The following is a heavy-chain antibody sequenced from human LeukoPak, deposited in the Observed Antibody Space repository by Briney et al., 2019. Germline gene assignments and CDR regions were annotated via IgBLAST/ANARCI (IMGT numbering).Heavy chain of an antibody. J-gene: IGHJ3*02. CDR2: IYYSGST. D-gene: IGHD3-10*01. V-gene: IGHV4-59*01. CDR1: GGSMSSYY. Sequence: SETLSLTCTVSGGSMSSYYRSWVRQPPGEGLEWVGYIYYSGSTNYNPSLKSRVTISVDTSKNQFSLKLSSVTAADTAVYYCARVSIMVRGVIITGDTFDIWGQGTMVTVSS. CDR3: ARVSIMVRGVIITGDTFDI.